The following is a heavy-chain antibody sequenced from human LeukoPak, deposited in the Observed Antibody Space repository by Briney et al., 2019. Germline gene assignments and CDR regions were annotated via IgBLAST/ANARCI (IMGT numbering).Heavy chain of an antibody. Sequence: SETLSLTCAVSGGSISSGGYSWTWIRQPPVKGLEWIGYIYHSGSTYYNPSLKSRVTISVDRSKNQFSLKLNSVTAADTAVYYCARGASGTTSFDYWGQGTLVTVSS. J-gene: IGHJ4*02. CDR1: GGSISSGGYS. V-gene: IGHV4-30-2*01. CDR3: ARGASGTTSFDY. D-gene: IGHD1-1*01. CDR2: IYHSGST.